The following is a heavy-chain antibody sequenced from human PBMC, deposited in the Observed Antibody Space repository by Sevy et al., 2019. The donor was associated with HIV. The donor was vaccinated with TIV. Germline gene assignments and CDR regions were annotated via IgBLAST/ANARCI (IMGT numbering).Heavy chain of an antibody. Sequence: SETLSLTCTVSGGSISSGGYYWSWIRQHPGKGLEWGGYIYYSGSTYYYPSLKSRVTISVDTSKNQFSLKLSSVTAADTAVYYCARGTGYFGQYYFDYWGQGTLVTVSS. CDR3: ARGTGYFGQYYFDY. CDR1: GGSISSGGYY. CDR2: IYYSGST. J-gene: IGHJ4*02. V-gene: IGHV4-31*03. D-gene: IGHD3-9*01.